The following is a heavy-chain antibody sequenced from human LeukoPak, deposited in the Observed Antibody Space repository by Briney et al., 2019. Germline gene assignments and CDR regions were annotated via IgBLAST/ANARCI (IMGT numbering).Heavy chain of an antibody. CDR2: ISSSSSTI. Sequence: GGSLRLSCAASGFTFSSYSMNWVRQAPGKGLEWVSYISSSSSTIYYADSVKGRFTISRDNAKNSLYLQMNSLRAEDTAVYYCARAGYYYDSSGYYVYWGQGTLVTVSS. J-gene: IGHJ4*02. CDR3: ARAGYYYDSSGYYVY. D-gene: IGHD3-22*01. CDR1: GFTFSSYS. V-gene: IGHV3-48*01.